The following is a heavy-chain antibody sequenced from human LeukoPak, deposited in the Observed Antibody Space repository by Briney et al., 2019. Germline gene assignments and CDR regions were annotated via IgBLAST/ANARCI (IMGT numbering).Heavy chain of an antibody. CDR3: AKCTDTSCNDAFDV. V-gene: IGHV3-7*01. D-gene: IGHD2-2*01. CDR1: GFTFSSYW. CDR2: IKPDGSDK. J-gene: IGHJ3*01. Sequence: SGGSLRLSCAVTGFTFSSYWMSWVRQAPGKGLEWVANIKPDGSDKYYVDSVKGRFTISRDNAKNSLYLQMNSLRDEDTAVYYCAKCTDTSCNDAFDVWGQGTTVTVSS.